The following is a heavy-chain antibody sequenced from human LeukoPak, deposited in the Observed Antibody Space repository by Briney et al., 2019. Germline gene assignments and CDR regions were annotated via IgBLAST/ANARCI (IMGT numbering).Heavy chain of an antibody. CDR1: GFTFSSYS. CDR3: ARDPPPHYCGGDCYSS. Sequence: GGSLRLSCAASGFTFSSYSVNWVRQAPGKGLEWVSSISSSSSYIYYADSVKGRFTISRDNAKNSLYLQMNSLRAEDTAVYYCARDPPPHYCGGDCYSSWGQGTLVTVSS. J-gene: IGHJ1*01. V-gene: IGHV3-21*04. CDR2: ISSSSSYI. D-gene: IGHD2-21*02.